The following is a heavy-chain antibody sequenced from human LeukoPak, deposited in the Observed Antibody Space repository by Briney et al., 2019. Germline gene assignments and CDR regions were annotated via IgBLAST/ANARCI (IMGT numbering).Heavy chain of an antibody. Sequence: PGGSLRLSCAASGFTFSDYYMSWIRQAPGKGLEWVSYISSSGSTIYYADSVKGRFTISRDNAKNSLYLQMNSLRAKDTAVYYCATGYDSSGYYGDYFDYWGQGTLVNVSS. CDR1: GFTFSDYY. V-gene: IGHV3-11*01. D-gene: IGHD3-22*01. CDR3: ATGYDSSGYYGDYFDY. J-gene: IGHJ4*02. CDR2: ISSSGSTI.